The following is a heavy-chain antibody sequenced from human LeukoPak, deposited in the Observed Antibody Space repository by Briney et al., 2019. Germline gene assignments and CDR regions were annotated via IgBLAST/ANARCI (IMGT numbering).Heavy chain of an antibody. D-gene: IGHD1-26*01. CDR3: AKSGGYGLIDY. J-gene: IGHJ4*02. CDR1: GASISGSGYY. V-gene: IGHV4-39*01. Sequence: SGTLSLTCTVSGASISGSGYYWGWIRQPPGKGLEWIGSIYSSGSTYYNASLQSRVTISIETSKNQISLRLNSVTAADTAMYYCAKSGGYGLIDYWGQGTPVTVSS. CDR2: IYSSGST.